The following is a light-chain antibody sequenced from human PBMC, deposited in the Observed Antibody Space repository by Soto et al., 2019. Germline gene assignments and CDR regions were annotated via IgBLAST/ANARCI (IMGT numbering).Light chain of an antibody. CDR2: EVT. CDR1: SSDVGGYNY. V-gene: IGLV2-14*01. Sequence: QSVLTQPASVSGSPGQSITISCTGTSSDVGGYNYVSWYQQHPGKAPKLMIYEVTNRPSGVSNRFSGSKSGNTASLTISGLQAEDEADYYCSSYTSSITPVFVGGTKLTVL. CDR3: SSYTSSITPV. J-gene: IGLJ3*02.